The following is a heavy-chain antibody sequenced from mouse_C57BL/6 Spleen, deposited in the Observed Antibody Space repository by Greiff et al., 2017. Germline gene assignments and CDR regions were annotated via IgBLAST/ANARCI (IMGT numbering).Heavy chain of an antibody. CDR1: GYTFTEYT. CDR3: ARHEEGYGPYAMDY. V-gene: IGHV1-62-2*01. J-gene: IGHJ4*01. D-gene: IGHD2-10*02. Sequence: QVHVKQSGAELVKPGASVKLSCKASGYTFTEYTIHWVKLRSGQGLEWIGWFYPGRGSIKYNEKFKDKATLTADKSSSTVYMELSRLTSEDAAVYFCARHEEGYGPYAMDYWGQGTSVTVSS. CDR2: FYPGRGSI.